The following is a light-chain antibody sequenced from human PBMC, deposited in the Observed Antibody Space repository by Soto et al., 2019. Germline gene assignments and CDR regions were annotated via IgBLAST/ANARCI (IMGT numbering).Light chain of an antibody. CDR3: QTWAAGIVV. V-gene: IGLV4-69*01. Sequence: QPVLTQTPSASASLGASVKLTYTLSSGHNTYAIAWHQQQPQKGPRFMMRLNGDGSHSKGDGIPDRFSGASSGTERYLTISSLQSEDEADYYCQTWAAGIVVFGGGTKLTVL. J-gene: IGLJ3*02. CDR1: SGHNTYA. CDR2: LNGDGSH.